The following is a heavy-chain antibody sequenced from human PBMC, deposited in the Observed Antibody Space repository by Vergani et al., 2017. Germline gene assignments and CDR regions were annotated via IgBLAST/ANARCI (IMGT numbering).Heavy chain of an antibody. Sequence: QVQLQESGPGLVKPSGTLSLTCAVSGGSISSSNWWSWVRQPPGKGLEWIGEIYQSGSTNYNPSLKSRVTISVDKSKNQFSLTLSSVTAADTAVYYCASLTGQYYYDSSGYFDYWGQGTLVTVSS. J-gene: IGHJ4*02. CDR2: IYQSGST. V-gene: IGHV4-4*02. CDR1: GGSISSSNW. D-gene: IGHD3-22*01. CDR3: ASLTGQYYYDSSGYFDY.